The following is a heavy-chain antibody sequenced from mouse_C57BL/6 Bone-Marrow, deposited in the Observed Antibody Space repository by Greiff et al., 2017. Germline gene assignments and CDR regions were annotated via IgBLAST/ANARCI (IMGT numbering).Heavy chain of an antibody. Sequence: QVQLKQPGAELVMPGASVKLPCKASGYTFTSYWMHWVKQRPGQGLEWIGEIDPSDSYTNYNQKFKGKSTLTVDKSSSTAYMQLSSLTSEDSAVYYCAREAWLRRRDYAMDYWGQGTSVTVSS. CDR1: GYTFTSYW. D-gene: IGHD2-2*01. J-gene: IGHJ4*01. CDR3: AREAWLRRRDYAMDY. V-gene: IGHV1-69*01. CDR2: IDPSDSYT.